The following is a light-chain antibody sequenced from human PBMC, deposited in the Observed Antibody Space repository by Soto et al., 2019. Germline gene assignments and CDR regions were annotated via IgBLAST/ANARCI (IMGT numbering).Light chain of an antibody. CDR3: QKYNNWPPYT. Sequence: EVLMTQSPAILSLSPGERATLSCRTSQTVSSNLVWYQQKPGQAPRLLIYGASTRATGTPGRFSGSGSGTEFTLTISSLQSEDFAIYYCQKYNNWPPYTFGQGTRLEIK. J-gene: IGKJ5*01. CDR2: GAS. CDR1: QTVSSN. V-gene: IGKV3-15*01.